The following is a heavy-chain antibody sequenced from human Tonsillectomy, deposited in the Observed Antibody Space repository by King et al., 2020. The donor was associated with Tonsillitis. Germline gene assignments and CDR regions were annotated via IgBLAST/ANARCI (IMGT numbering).Heavy chain of an antibody. Sequence: VQLVESGGGVVQPGTSLRLSCAASGFTFGNYGMHWVRQAPGKGLEWVALIAYDASYENYADSVKGRFTISRDNSKNTLYVEMNSLRVEDTAVYYCAKEGIGLSDWYFDLWGRGAMVTVS. CDR2: IAYDASYE. D-gene: IGHD3-16*01. V-gene: IGHV3-30*18. CDR3: AKEGIGLSDWYFDL. CDR1: GFTFGNYG. J-gene: IGHJ2*01.